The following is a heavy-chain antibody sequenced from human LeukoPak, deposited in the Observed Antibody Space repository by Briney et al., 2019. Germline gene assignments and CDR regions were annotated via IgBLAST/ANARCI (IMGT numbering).Heavy chain of an antibody. CDR1: GFTFSNXX. Sequence: GGSXXLXCAASGFTFSNXXXXWVRXAPGKGXXXGANIKEDGSEKYYVDSVKGRFTISRDNAKNSLYLQMNSLRAEDTAVYYCARQEGTRRHGMDVWGQGTTVTVSS. CDR3: ARQEGTRRHGMDV. D-gene: IGHD1-7*01. CDR2: IKEDGSEK. J-gene: IGHJ6*02. V-gene: IGHV3-7*03.